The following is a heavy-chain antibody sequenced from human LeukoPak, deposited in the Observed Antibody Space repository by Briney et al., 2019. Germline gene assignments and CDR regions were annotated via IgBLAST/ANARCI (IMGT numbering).Heavy chain of an antibody. V-gene: IGHV3-48*01. Sequence: GGSLRLSCAASGLTFSSYSMNWVRQAPGKGLEWVSYISSSSSTIYYADSVKGRFTISRDNAKNSLYLQMNSLRAEDTAVYYCARDTPTFDYWGQGTLVTVSS. CDR3: ARDTPTFDY. J-gene: IGHJ4*02. D-gene: IGHD2-15*01. CDR2: ISSSSSTI. CDR1: GLTFSSYS.